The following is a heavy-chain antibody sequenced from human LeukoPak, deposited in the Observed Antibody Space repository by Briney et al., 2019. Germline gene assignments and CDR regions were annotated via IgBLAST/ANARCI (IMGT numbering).Heavy chain of an antibody. Sequence: GGSLRLSCAASGFTVSSNYMSWVRQAPGKGLEWVSVIYSGGSTYYADSVKGRFTISRDNSKNTLYLQMNSLRAEDTAVYYCARAGSSWCGAVSFDYWGQGNLVTVSS. CDR2: IYSGGST. J-gene: IGHJ4*02. V-gene: IGHV3-66*01. D-gene: IGHD6-13*01. CDR1: GFTVSSNY. CDR3: ARAGSSWCGAVSFDY.